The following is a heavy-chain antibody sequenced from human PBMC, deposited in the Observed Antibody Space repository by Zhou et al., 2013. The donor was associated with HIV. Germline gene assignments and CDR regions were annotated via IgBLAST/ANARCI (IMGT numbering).Heavy chain of an antibody. CDR2: IIPIFGTA. V-gene: IGHV1-69*05. D-gene: IGHD3-9*01. CDR3: ARGILRYDILTGYSGEIDY. Sequence: QVQLVQSGAEVKKPGSSVKVSCKASGGTFSSYAISWVRQAPGQGLEWMGGIIPIFGTANYAQKFQGRVTITTDESTSTAYMELSSLRSEDTAVYYCARGILRYDILTGYSGEIDYWGQGTLVTVSS. CDR1: GGTFSSYA. J-gene: IGHJ4*02.